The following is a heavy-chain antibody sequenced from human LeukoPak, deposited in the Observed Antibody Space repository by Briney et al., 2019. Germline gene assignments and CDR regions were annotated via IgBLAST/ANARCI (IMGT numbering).Heavy chain of an antibody. J-gene: IGHJ5*02. CDR1: GDRVSSKSAT. V-gene: IGHV6-1*01. CDR3: ARADLEAPLRWFDP. CDR2: TYYRSKWYN. Sequence: SQTLSLTCAISGDRVSSKSATWNWIRQSPSRGLEWLGRTYYRSKWYNDYAVYVKSRITINPDTSKNQFPLQLDSVTPEDPAVYYCARADLEAPLRWFDPWGQGTLVTVSS.